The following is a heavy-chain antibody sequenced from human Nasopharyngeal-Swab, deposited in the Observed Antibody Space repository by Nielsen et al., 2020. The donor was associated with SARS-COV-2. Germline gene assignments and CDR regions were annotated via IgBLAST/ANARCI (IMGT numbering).Heavy chain of an antibody. CDR3: ARAESTYYDFWSGYYFFDY. CDR2: ISSSGSTI. D-gene: IGHD3-3*01. J-gene: IGHJ4*02. CDR1: GFTFSSYE. Sequence: GGSLRLSCAASGFTFSSYEMNWVRQAPGKELEWVSYISSSGSTIYYADSVKGRFTISRDNAKNSLYLQMNSLRAEDTAVYYCARAESTYYDFWSGYYFFDYWGQGTLVTVSS. V-gene: IGHV3-48*03.